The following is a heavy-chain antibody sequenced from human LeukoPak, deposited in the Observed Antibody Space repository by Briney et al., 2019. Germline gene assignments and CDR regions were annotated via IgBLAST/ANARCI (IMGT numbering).Heavy chain of an antibody. CDR1: GFTFSSYW. D-gene: IGHD2-2*01. Sequence: GGSLRLSCAASGFTFSSYWMSWVRQAPGKGLEWVANIKQDGSEKYYVDSVKGRFTISRDNAKNSLYLQMNSLRAEDTAVYYCARTLGYCSSTRCYGTALYWGQGTLVTVSS. CDR2: IKQDGSEK. V-gene: IGHV3-7*01. J-gene: IGHJ4*02. CDR3: ARTLGYCSSTRCYGTALY.